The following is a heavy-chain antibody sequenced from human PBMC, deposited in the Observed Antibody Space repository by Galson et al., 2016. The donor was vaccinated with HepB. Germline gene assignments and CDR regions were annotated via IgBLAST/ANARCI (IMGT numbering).Heavy chain of an antibody. Sequence: SLRLSCAASGFTFSSYAMSWVRQAPGKGLEWVSTVSDSGSRTFCADSVKGWCTISRDNSKNTLYLQMNSLRAEDTAVYYCAKNFRTAPGRGSDYFDYWGQGTLVTVSS. V-gene: IGHV3-23*01. CDR2: VSDSGSRT. CDR1: GFTFSSYA. J-gene: IGHJ4*02. CDR3: AKNFRTAPGRGSDYFDY. D-gene: IGHD6-13*01.